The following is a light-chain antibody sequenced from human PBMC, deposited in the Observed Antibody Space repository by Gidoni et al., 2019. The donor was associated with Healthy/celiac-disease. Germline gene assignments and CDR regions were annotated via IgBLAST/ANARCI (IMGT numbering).Light chain of an antibody. CDR3: QQFNSYLYT. Sequence: AIQLTQSPSSLSASVGDRVTITCRASQGISSALAWYQQKPGKAPKLLIYDASSLESGVPSRFSGSGSGTDFTLTISSLQPEDCATYYCQQFNSYLYTVXQXTKLEIK. J-gene: IGKJ2*01. CDR1: QGISSA. V-gene: IGKV1-13*02. CDR2: DAS.